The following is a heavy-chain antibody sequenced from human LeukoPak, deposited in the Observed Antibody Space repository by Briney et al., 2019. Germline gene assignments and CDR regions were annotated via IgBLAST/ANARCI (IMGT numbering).Heavy chain of an antibody. CDR1: GGTFSSYA. Sequence: SVKVSCKASGGTFSSYAISWVRQAPGQGLELMGGIIPIFGTANYAQKFQGRVTITADESTSTAYMELSSLRSEDTAVYYCASTVLSYNWNSPFDYWGQGTLVTVSS. V-gene: IGHV1-69*13. CDR3: ASTVLSYNWNSPFDY. D-gene: IGHD1/OR15-1a*01. J-gene: IGHJ4*02. CDR2: IIPIFGTA.